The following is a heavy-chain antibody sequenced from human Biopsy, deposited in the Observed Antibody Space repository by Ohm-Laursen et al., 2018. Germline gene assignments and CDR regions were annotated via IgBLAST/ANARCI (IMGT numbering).Heavy chain of an antibody. V-gene: IGHV1-46*01. Sequence: GASVKVSCKASGYSFTKYYINWVRQAPGQGLEWMGTINPTGGTTSYAEKFQGRVTLTRDTSTGTVYLELNSLMYEDTALYYCARDETGSSVFGPYYYGMDVWGQGTNVTVS. D-gene: IGHD3-9*01. J-gene: IGHJ6*02. CDR1: GYSFTKYY. CDR2: INPTGGTT. CDR3: ARDETGSSVFGPYYYGMDV.